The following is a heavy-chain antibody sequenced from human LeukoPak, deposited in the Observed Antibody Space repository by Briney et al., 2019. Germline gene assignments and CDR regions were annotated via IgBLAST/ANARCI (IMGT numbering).Heavy chain of an antibody. CDR2: ISSSGSTI. CDR3: AREASYYDFWSGYIETRTNGMDV. V-gene: IGHV3-11*01. J-gene: IGHJ6*02. D-gene: IGHD3-3*01. CDR1: GFTFSDYY. Sequence: GGSLRLSCAASGFTFSDYYMSWIRQAPGKGLEWVSYISSSGSTIYYADFVKGRFTISRDNAKNSLYLQMNSLRAEDTAVYYCAREASYYDFWSGYIETRTNGMDVWGQGTTVTVSS.